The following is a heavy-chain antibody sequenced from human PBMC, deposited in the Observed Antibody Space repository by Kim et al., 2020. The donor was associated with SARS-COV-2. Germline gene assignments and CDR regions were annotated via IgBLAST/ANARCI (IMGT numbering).Heavy chain of an antibody. Sequence: GGSLRLSCAASGFTFDDYAMHWVRQAPGKGLEWVSGISWNSGSIGYADSVKGRFTISRDNAKNSLYLQMNSLRAEDTALYYCAKDYYDYVWGSYRHGGFDYWGQGTLVTVSS. V-gene: IGHV3-9*01. CDR1: GFTFDDYA. J-gene: IGHJ4*02. CDR3: AKDYYDYVWGSYRHGGFDY. D-gene: IGHD3-16*02. CDR2: ISWNSGSI.